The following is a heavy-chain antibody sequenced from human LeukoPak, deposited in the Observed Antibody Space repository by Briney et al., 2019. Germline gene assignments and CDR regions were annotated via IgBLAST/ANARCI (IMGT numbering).Heavy chain of an antibody. J-gene: IGHJ5*02. D-gene: IGHD2-15*01. Sequence: GESLKISCKGSGYSFTSYWIGWVRQMPEKGLEWMGIIYPGDSDTRYSPSFQGQVTISADKSISTAYLQWSSLKASDTAMYYCARRYCSGGTCYTNWFDPWGQGTLVTVSS. V-gene: IGHV5-51*01. CDR3: ARRYCSGGTCYTNWFDP. CDR1: GYSFTSYW. CDR2: IYPGDSDT.